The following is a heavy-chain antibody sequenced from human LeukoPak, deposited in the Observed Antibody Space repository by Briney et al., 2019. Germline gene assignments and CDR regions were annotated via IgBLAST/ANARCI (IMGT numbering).Heavy chain of an antibody. D-gene: IGHD2-2*01. Sequence: GGSLRLSCAASGFTFSIYSMNWVRQAPGKGLEWVSYVSNSSSTIYYADSVKGRFTISRDNSKNTLYLQMNSLRAEDTAVYYCARGLRKPAAIYAFDIWGQGTMVTVSS. CDR1: GFTFSIYS. CDR3: ARGLRKPAAIYAFDI. CDR2: VSNSSSTI. V-gene: IGHV3-48*01. J-gene: IGHJ3*02.